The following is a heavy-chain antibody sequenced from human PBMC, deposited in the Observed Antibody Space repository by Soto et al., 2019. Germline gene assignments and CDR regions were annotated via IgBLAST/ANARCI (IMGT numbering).Heavy chain of an antibody. D-gene: IGHD6-6*01. J-gene: IGHJ3*02. Sequence: GESLKISCAASGFTFSSYSMNWVRQAPGKGLEWVSYISSSSSTIYYADSVKGRFTISRDNAKNSLYLQMNSLRDEDTAVYYCARDHGASIAARREAFDIWGQGTMVTVSS. CDR1: GFTFSSYS. CDR2: ISSSSSTI. V-gene: IGHV3-48*02. CDR3: ARDHGASIAARREAFDI.